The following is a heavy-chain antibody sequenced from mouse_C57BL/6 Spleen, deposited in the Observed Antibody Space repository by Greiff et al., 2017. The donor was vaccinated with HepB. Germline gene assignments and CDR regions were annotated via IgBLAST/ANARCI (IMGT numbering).Heavy chain of an antibody. D-gene: IGHD1-1*01. Sequence: QVTLKVSGAELVKPGASVKISCKASGYAFSSYWMNWVKQRPGKGLEWIGQIYPGDGDTNYNGKFKGKATLTADKSSSTAYMQLSSLTSEDSAVYFCARSPITTVVATDYWGQGTTLTVSS. V-gene: IGHV1-80*01. J-gene: IGHJ2*01. CDR1: GYAFSSYW. CDR2: IYPGDGDT. CDR3: ARSPITTVVATDY.